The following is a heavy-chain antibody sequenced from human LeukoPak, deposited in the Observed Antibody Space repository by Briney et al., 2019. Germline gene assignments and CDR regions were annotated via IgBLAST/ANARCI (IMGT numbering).Heavy chain of an antibody. CDR3: VIAGDYTVDFDY. D-gene: IGHD1-20*01. J-gene: IGHJ4*02. V-gene: IGHV3-7*01. CDR2: IKQMGSKK. CDR1: GFTSSSYW. Sequence: WGFLRLSCAASGFTSSSYWMRWVRQAPGKGLGWGANIKQMGSKKSHEDSLQGRLTIPKENAKNTLYLQMNSLGVEDTAVYYCVIAGDYTVDFDYWGQATLVTVSS.